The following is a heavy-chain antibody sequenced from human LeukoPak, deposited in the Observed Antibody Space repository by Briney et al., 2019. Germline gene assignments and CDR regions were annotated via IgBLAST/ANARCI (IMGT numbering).Heavy chain of an antibody. D-gene: IGHD6-13*01. CDR3: ARHNSSSRKRAGAFDI. Sequence: SETLSLTCTVSGGSISSYYWSWLRQPPGKGLEWIGYIYYSGSTNYNPSLKSRVTISVDTSKNQFSLKLSSVTAADTAVYYCARHNSSSRKRAGAFDIWGQGTMVTVSS. CDR2: IYYSGST. V-gene: IGHV4-59*08. J-gene: IGHJ3*02. CDR1: GGSISSYY.